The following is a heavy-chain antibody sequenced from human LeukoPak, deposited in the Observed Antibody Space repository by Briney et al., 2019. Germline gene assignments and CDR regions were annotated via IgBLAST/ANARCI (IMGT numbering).Heavy chain of an antibody. CDR2: IWFDGKNE. Sequence: PGGSLRLSCAASGFTFSSYGMHWVRQAPGKGLEWVADIWFDGKNEHFADSVKGRFTISRDNSKNTMYLQINSLRAEDTAVYYCARDPKGGFSYGWGALDIWGQGTMVTVSS. D-gene: IGHD5-18*01. J-gene: IGHJ3*02. CDR1: GFTFSSYG. CDR3: ARDPKGGFSYGWGALDI. V-gene: IGHV3-33*01.